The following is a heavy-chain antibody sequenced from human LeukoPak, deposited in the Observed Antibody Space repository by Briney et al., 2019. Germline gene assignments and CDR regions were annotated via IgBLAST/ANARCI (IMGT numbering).Heavy chain of an antibody. J-gene: IGHJ2*01. V-gene: IGHV4-30-4*01. CDR3: ARDGEYCSGGSCYSWYFDL. Sequence: SQTLSLTCTVSGGSISSGDYYWSWIRQPPGKCLEWIGYIYYSGSTYYNPSLKSRVTISVDTSKNQFSLKLSSVTAADTAVYYCARDGEYCSGGSCYSWYFDLWGRGTLVTVSS. CDR2: IYYSGST. D-gene: IGHD2-15*01. CDR1: GGSISSGDYY.